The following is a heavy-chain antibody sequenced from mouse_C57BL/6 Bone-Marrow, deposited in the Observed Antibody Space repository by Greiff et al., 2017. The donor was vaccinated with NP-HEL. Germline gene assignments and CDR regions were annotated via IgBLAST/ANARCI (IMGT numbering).Heavy chain of an antibody. CDR3: ARENYYGSSWGYWYFDV. Sequence: QVQLQQSGPELVKPGASVKISCKASGYAFSSSWMNWVKQRPGKGLEWIGRIYPGDGDTNYNGKFKGKATLTADKSSSTAYMQLSSLTSEDSAVYFCARENYYGSSWGYWYFDVWGTGTTVTVSS. CDR2: IYPGDGDT. CDR1: GYAFSSSW. V-gene: IGHV1-82*01. J-gene: IGHJ1*03. D-gene: IGHD1-1*01.